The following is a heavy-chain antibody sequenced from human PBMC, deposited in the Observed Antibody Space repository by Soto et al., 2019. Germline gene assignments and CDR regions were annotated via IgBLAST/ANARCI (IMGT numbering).Heavy chain of an antibody. CDR3: ARDRWDIVVVVAATAYYFDY. V-gene: IGHV3-7*05. CDR1: GFTFSSYW. CDR2: IKQDGSEK. D-gene: IGHD2-15*01. J-gene: IGHJ4*02. Sequence: EVQLVESGGGLVQPGGSLRLSCAASGFTFSSYWMSWVRQAPGKGLEWVANIKQDGSEKYYVDSVKGRFTISRDNAKNSLYLQMNSLRAEDTAVYYCARDRWDIVVVVAATAYYFDYWGQGTLVTVSS.